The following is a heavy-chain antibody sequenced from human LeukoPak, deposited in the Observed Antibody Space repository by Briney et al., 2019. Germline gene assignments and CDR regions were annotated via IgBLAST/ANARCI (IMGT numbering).Heavy chain of an antibody. CDR3: ARASSSWYYFDY. J-gene: IGHJ4*02. CDR1: GYTFTSYY. CDR2: INPSGGST. V-gene: IGHV1-46*01. Sequence: GASVKVSCKASGYTFTSYYMHWVRQAPGQGLEWMGIINPSGGSTSYAQKFRGRVTMTRDTSTSTVYMELSSLRSEDTAVYYCARASSSWYYFDYWGQGTLVTVSS. D-gene: IGHD6-13*01.